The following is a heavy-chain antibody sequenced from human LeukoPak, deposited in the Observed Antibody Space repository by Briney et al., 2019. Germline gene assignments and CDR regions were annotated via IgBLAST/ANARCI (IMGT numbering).Heavy chain of an antibody. CDR2: ISWNSGSI. CDR1: GFTFDDYA. V-gene: IGHV3-9*01. J-gene: IGHJ4*02. Sequence: GGSLRLSCAASGFTFDDYAMHWVRQAPGKGLEWVSGISWNSGSIGYADSVKGRFTISRDNAKNSLYLQMNSLRAEDTALYYCAKGERLVVAYYFDYWGQGTLVTVSS. D-gene: IGHD2-8*02. CDR3: AKGERLVVAYYFDY.